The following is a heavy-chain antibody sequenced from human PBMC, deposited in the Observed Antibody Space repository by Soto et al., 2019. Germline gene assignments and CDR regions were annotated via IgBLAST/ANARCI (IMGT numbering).Heavy chain of an antibody. D-gene: IGHD6-13*01. CDR3: ARAYLSSSWYGNWFDP. CDR2: IWYDGSIQ. CDR1: GFTFSSYG. V-gene: IGHV3-33*01. J-gene: IGHJ5*02. Sequence: GGSLRLSCAASGFTFSSYGMHWVRQAPGKGLEWVAVIWYDGSIQYYADSVKGRFTISRDNSKNTLYLQMNSLRAEDTAVYSCARAYLSSSWYGNWFDPWGQGTLVTVSS.